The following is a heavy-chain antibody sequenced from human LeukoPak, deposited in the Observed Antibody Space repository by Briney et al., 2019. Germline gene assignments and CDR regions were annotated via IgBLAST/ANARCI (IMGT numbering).Heavy chain of an antibody. CDR3: AREIAMAGLGVDY. J-gene: IGHJ4*02. CDR1: GFTFSSYA. V-gene: IGHV3-30*04. D-gene: IGHD6-19*01. Sequence: PGGSLRLSCAASGFTFSSYAMHWVRQAPGKGLEWVAVISYDGSNKYYADSVKGRFTISRDNSKNTLYLQMNSLRAEDTAVYYCAREIAMAGLGVDYWGQGTLVTVSS. CDR2: ISYDGSNK.